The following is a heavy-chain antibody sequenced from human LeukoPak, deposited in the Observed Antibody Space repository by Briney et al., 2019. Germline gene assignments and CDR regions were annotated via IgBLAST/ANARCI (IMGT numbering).Heavy chain of an antibody. CDR1: GYTFTGYY. D-gene: IGHD3-9*01. J-gene: IGHJ4*02. CDR3: ERETAYDILTGYAPTGFDY. V-gene: IGHV1-2*02. Sequence: GASVKIFCKASGYTFTGYYMHWVRQAPGQGLELMGWINPNSGGTNYAQKFQGRVTMTRDTSISTAYMELSRLRSDDTGGLFFERETAYDILTGYAPTGFDYWGQGTLVTVSS. CDR2: INPNSGGT.